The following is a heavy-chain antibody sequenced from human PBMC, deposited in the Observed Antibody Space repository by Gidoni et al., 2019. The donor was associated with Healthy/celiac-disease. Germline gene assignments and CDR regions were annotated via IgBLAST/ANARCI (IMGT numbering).Heavy chain of an antibody. CDR2: ISAYNGNT. Sequence: QVQLVQSGAEVKKPGASVKVSCKASGSTFTSYGISWVRQAPGQGLEWMGWISAYNGNTNYAQKLQGRVTMTTDTSTSTAYMELRSLRSDDTAVYYCARESRPFQWELLEFDYWGQGTLVTVSS. CDR1: GSTFTSYG. J-gene: IGHJ4*02. CDR3: ARESRPFQWELLEFDY. D-gene: IGHD1-26*01. V-gene: IGHV1-18*01.